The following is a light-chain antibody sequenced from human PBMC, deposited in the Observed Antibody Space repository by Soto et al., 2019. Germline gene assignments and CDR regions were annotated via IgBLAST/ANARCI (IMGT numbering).Light chain of an antibody. CDR3: QQYNAWPHPSES. V-gene: IGKV3D-15*01. J-gene: IGKJ3*01. Sequence: EIVRTQSPATRSVSPGEKATLSCMASQSVGTSLAWYQQKPCQAPRHLFYGASTRATGIPARFSGSGSGTDFTLTISSLQSEDFAVYYCQQYNAWPHPSESLGPGTRVDI. CDR2: GAS. CDR1: QSVGTS.